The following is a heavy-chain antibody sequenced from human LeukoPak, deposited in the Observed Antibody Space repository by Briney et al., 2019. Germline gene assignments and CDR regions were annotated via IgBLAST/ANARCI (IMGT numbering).Heavy chain of an antibody. V-gene: IGHV1-18*01. CDR2: ISAYNGNT. J-gene: IGHJ6*02. CDR1: GYTFTSYG. CDR3: ARDGVAAGSYYYYGMDV. D-gene: IGHD6-13*01. Sequence: ASVKVSCKASGYTFTSYGISWVRPAPGQGLEWMGWISAYNGNTNYAQKLQGRVTMTTDTSTNTAYMELRSLRSDDTAVYYCARDGVAAGSYYYYGMDVWGQGTTVTVSS.